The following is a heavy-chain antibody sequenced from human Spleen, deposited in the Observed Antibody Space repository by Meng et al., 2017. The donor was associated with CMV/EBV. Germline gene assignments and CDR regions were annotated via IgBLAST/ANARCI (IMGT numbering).Heavy chain of an antibody. Sequence: ASVKVSCKASGYTFTSYDINWVRQATGQGLEWMGWMNPNSGNTGYAQKFQGRVTMTRNTSISTAYMELSSLRSEDTAVYYCARGGDFWSGYSGNYYYYYGMDVWGQGTTVTDSS. CDR2: MNPNSGNT. V-gene: IGHV1-8*01. J-gene: IGHJ6*02. D-gene: IGHD3-3*01. CDR1: GYTFTSYD. CDR3: ARGGDFWSGYSGNYYYYYGMDV.